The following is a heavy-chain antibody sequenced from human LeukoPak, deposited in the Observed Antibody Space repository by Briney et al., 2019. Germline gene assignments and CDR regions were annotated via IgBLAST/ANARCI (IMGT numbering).Heavy chain of an antibody. V-gene: IGHV3-48*03. Sequence: PGGSLRLSCAASGFTFSSYEMNWVRQAPGKGLEWVSYISSSGSTIYYADSVKGRFTISRDNAKNSLYLQMNSLRAEDTAVYYCARDSKYHGSGWFYYYYYMDVWGKGTTVTISS. CDR1: GFTFSSYE. J-gene: IGHJ6*03. D-gene: IGHD3-10*01. CDR3: ARDSKYHGSGWFYYYYYMDV. CDR2: ISSSGSTI.